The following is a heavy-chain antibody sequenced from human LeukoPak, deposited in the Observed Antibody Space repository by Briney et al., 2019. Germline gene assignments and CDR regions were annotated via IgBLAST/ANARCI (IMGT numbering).Heavy chain of an antibody. J-gene: IGHJ4*02. D-gene: IGHD4-11*01. CDR3: ARGPDDYRSIDY. CDR2: ISGSGGST. V-gene: IGHV3-23*01. CDR1: GFTFSSYA. Sequence: GGSLRLSCAASGFTFSSYAMSWVRQAPGKGLEWVSAISGSGGSTYYADSVKGRFTISRDNSKNTLYLQMNSLRAEDTAVYYCARGPDDYRSIDYWGQGTLVTVSS.